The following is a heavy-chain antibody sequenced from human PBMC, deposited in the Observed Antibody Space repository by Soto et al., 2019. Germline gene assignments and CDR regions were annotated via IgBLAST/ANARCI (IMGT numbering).Heavy chain of an antibody. Sequence: GGSLRLSCAASGFSFSIPPMHWVRQAPGKGPEWVALISYDGTNKFYADSVKGRFTISRDNTKNTLFLQMNSLRAEDTAVYYCAKDRGRATGLFHYWGQGTLVTVSS. CDR2: ISYDGTNK. V-gene: IGHV3-30-3*01. CDR3: AKDRGRATGLFHY. J-gene: IGHJ4*02. CDR1: GFSFSIPP. D-gene: IGHD1-1*01.